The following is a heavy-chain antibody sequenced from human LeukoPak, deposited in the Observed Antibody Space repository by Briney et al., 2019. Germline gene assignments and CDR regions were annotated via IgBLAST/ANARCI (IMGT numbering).Heavy chain of an antibody. CDR3: AKDTSIGKYCTNGVCSPFDY. J-gene: IGHJ4*02. CDR2: ISDSGDYT. V-gene: IGHV3-23*01. Sequence: PGGSLTLSCARSGFTFSSYAMSWVGQAPGPGLEWVSVISDSGDYTSYADSVRGRFTISRDNSRNTLYLQMISRRPEDTAVYYCAKDTSIGKYCTNGVCSPFDYWGQGTLVTVSS. CDR1: GFTFSSYA. D-gene: IGHD2-8*01.